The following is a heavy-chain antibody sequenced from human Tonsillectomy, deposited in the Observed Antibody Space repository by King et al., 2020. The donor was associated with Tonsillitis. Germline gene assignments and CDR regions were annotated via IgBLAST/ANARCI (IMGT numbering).Heavy chain of an antibody. CDR3: AKDLTGGDNSYYYMAV. CDR2: ISYDGSTK. V-gene: IGHV3-30*18. J-gene: IGHJ6*03. Sequence: QLVQSGGGVVQPGRSLRLSCAASGFSFSTSGMHWVRQAPGKGLEWVALISYDGSTKYYGDSVKGRFTISRDNFTNTLYLEMTSLKAEDTAVYYCAKDLTGGDNSYYYMAVWGKGTTVTDPS. D-gene: IGHD7-27*01. CDR1: GFSFSTSG.